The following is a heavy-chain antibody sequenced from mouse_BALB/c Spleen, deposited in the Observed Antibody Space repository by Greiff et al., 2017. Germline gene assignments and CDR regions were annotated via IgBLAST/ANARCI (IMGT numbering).Heavy chain of an antibody. V-gene: IGHV5-6-3*01. CDR1: GFTFSSYG. Sequence: EVKLQESGGGLVQPGGSLKLSCAASGFTFSSYGMSWVRQTPDKRLELVATINSNGGSTYYPDSVKGRFTISRDNAKNTLYLQMSSLKSEDTAMYYCARDSYGSSFFYAMDYWGQGTSVTVSS. CDR3: ARDSYGSSFFYAMDY. J-gene: IGHJ4*01. CDR2: INSNGGST. D-gene: IGHD1-1*01.